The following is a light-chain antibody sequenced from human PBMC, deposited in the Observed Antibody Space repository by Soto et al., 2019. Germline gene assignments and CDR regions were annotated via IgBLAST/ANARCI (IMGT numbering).Light chain of an antibody. Sequence: EIVLTQSPGTLSLSPGERATLSCRASQSISSTSLAWYQQKPGQAPRLLIHSASSRASGIPARFGGSGSGTDFSLTISRLEPEDFAVYYCQQYDGSLLTFGPGTKVDIK. V-gene: IGKV3-20*01. CDR3: QQYDGSLLT. CDR2: SAS. J-gene: IGKJ3*01. CDR1: QSISSTS.